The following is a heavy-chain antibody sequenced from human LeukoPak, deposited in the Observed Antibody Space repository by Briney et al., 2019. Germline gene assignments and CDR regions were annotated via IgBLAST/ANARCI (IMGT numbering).Heavy chain of an antibody. V-gene: IGHV3-30-3*01. J-gene: IGHJ4*02. Sequence: PGGSLRLSCAAPGFTFSSYAMHWVRQAPGKGLEWVAVISYDGSNKYYADSVKGRFTISRDNSKNTLYLQMNSLRAEDTAVYYCARRGYYYDSSGYPVVDYWGQGTLVTVSS. CDR1: GFTFSSYA. D-gene: IGHD3-22*01. CDR2: ISYDGSNK. CDR3: ARRGYYYDSSGYPVVDY.